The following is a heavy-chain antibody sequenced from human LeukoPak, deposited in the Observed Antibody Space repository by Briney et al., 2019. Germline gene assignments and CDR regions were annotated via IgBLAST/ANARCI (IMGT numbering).Heavy chain of an antibody. CDR1: GFTLSDYY. CDR3: ARRLYCSGGSCRPRHTRAGSPRFAFDI. CDR2: INHSGST. D-gene: IGHD2-15*01. V-gene: IGHV4-34*01. J-gene: IGHJ3*02. Sequence: PGGSLRLSCAASGFTLSDYYMSWIRQPPGKGLEWIGEINHSGSTNYNPSLKSRVTISVDTSKNQFSLKLSSVTAADTAVYYCARRLYCSGGSCRPRHTRAGSPRFAFDIWGQGTMVTVSS.